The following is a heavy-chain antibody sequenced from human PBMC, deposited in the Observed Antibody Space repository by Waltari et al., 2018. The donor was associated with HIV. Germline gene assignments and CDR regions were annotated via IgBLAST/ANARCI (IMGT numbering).Heavy chain of an antibody. CDR2: IKSNCDGGTA. J-gene: IGHJ4*02. Sequence: EVRLVECGGGLVKPGGSLKISCEASGFDFSHAWMSWVRRAPGKGVEGLGQIKSNCDGGTADHSESVGSRFTTPRDDSRNAVVLEMKSLTREDTAVDFCTADKSWSPEYWGQGTLVTVSS. CDR1: GFDFSHAW. CDR3: TADKSWSPEY. V-gene: IGHV3-15*01.